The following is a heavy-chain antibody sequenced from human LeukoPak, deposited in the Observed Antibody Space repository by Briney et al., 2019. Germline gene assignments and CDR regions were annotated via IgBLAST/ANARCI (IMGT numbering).Heavy chain of an antibody. J-gene: IGHJ3*02. CDR1: GFTFSSYA. CDR2: ISYDGSNK. Sequence: PGGSLRLSCAASGFTFSSYAMHWVRQAPGKGLEWVAVISYDGSNKYYADSVKGRFTISRDNSKNTLYLQMNSLRAEDTAVYYCARVRVVVPAATHAFDIWGRGTMVTVSS. V-gene: IGHV3-30-3*01. CDR3: ARVRVVVPAATHAFDI. D-gene: IGHD2-2*01.